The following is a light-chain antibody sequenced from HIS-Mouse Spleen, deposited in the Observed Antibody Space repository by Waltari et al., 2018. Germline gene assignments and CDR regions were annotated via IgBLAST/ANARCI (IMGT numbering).Light chain of an antibody. J-gene: IGKJ3*01. V-gene: IGKV4-1*01. CDR1: QSVLYSSNNKNY. Sequence: DIVMTQSPDSLAVSLGERATINCNYSQSVLYSSNNKNYLAWYQQKPGQPPKLLIYWASTRESGVPDRFSGSGSGTDFTLTISSLQAEDVAVYYCQQYYSTPFTFGPGTKVDIK. CDR2: WAS. CDR3: QQYYSTPFT.